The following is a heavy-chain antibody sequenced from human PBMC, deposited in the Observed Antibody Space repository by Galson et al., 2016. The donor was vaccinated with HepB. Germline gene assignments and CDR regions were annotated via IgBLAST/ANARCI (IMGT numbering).Heavy chain of an antibody. D-gene: IGHD2-15*01. CDR1: GFSFSIYG. V-gene: IGHV3-48*02. CDR3: ARVDPVRGFDP. CDR2: IGGSGSV. Sequence: CAASGFSFSIYGMTWVRQAPGKGLEWVSFIGGSGSVYYADSVKGRFTISRDNAKNSLYLQMNSLRDEDTAVYYCARVDPVRGFDPWGRGTLVTVSS. J-gene: IGHJ5*02.